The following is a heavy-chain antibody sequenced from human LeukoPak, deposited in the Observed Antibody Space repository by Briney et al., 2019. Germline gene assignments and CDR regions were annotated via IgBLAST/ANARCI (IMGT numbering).Heavy chain of an antibody. Sequence: PSETLSLTCALSGDFISSSNWWSRVRQPPGKGLEWIGEIYHSGSTNYNPSLKSRVTISVDKSKNQLSLKLTSVTAADTAVYYWGRTHYRSNHFDRWRQGTLVTVSS. CDR2: IYHSGST. J-gene: IGHJ4*02. D-gene: IGHD4-23*01. V-gene: IGHV4-4*02. CDR3: GRTHYRSNHFDR. CDR1: GDFISSSNW.